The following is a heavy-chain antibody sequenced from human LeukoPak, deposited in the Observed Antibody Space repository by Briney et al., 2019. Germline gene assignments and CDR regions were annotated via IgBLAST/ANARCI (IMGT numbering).Heavy chain of an antibody. CDR1: GGTFNSYA. CDR3: ASGSLGDGYGVGDYYQYMDV. V-gene: IGHV1-69*05. CDR2: IMPLFGTA. Sequence: SVKVSCKASGGTFNSYAISWVRQAPGQGLEWMGGIMPLFGTANYAQEFQGRVTFATDGSASTAYMEVSSLRSEDTAVYYCASGSLGDGYGVGDYYQYMDVWGKGTTVTVSS. D-gene: IGHD5-24*01. J-gene: IGHJ6*03.